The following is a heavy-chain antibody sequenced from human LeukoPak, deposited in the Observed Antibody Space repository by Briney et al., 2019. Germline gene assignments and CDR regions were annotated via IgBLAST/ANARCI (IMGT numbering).Heavy chain of an antibody. CDR1: GFTFSDAW. J-gene: IGHJ6*03. Sequence: GGSLRLSCAASGFTFSDAWMNWVRQAPGKGLEWVANIKQDGSEKYYVDSVKGRFTISRDNAKNSLYLQMNSLRAEDTAVYYCAREVYRRGDYGSHYYYYMDVWGKGTTVTISS. CDR3: AREVYRRGDYGSHYYYYMDV. V-gene: IGHV3-7*01. CDR2: IKQDGSEK. D-gene: IGHD4-17*01.